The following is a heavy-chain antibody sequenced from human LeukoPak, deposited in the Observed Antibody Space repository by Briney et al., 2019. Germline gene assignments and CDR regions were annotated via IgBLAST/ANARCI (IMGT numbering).Heavy chain of an antibody. Sequence: PSQTLSLTCTVSGGSIRSGDYSWNWIRQHPGKGLEWIGYIYYSGSTYYNPSLTSRVTMSVGTSKNQFSLKLSSVTAADTAIYYCARDHTETSSLNFRNYYYYGMDIWGQGTTVIVSS. D-gene: IGHD4-4*01. CDR3: ARDHTETSSLNFRNYYYYGMDI. J-gene: IGHJ6*02. CDR1: GGSIRSGDYS. CDR2: IYYSGST. V-gene: IGHV4-31*03.